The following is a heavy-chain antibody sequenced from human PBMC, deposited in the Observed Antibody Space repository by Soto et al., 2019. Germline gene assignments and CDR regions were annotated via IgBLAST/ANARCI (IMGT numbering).Heavy chain of an antibody. CDR1: GGSISSVDYY. J-gene: IGHJ5*02. D-gene: IGHD2-21*01. CDR2: IYYSGTT. Sequence: PSETLSLTCTVSGGSISSVDYYWIWIRQPPGKGLEWIGYIYYSGTTNYNPSLKSRATISLDKSKNQFSLKMNSVTAADTAVYYFSRDCIAPPKYFDPRGQRSMVTVSS. CDR3: SRDCIAPPKYFDP. V-gene: IGHV4-61*08.